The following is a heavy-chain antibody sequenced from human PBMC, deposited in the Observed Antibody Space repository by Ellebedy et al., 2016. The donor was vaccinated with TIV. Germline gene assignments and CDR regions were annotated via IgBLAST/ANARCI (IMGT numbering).Heavy chain of an antibody. CDR1: GGSSSNDY. V-gene: IGHV4-59*12. CDR2: IYYSGST. CDR3: ARFQAGVGGLWGWYFDL. J-gene: IGHJ2*01. Sequence: PSETLSLTCTVSGGSSSNDYWSWIPQPPGKGLERIGYIYYSGSTNYNLSLKSRVTISVDTSKNQFSLKLSSVTAADTAVYYCARFQAGVGGLWGWYFDLWGRGTLVTVSS. D-gene: IGHD3-10*01.